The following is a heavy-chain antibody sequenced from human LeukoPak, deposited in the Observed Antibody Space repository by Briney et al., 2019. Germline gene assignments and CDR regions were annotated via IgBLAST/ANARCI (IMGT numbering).Heavy chain of an antibody. CDR2: INHSGST. CDR3: AREEMATIGGFDY. Sequence: SETLSLTCAVYGGSFSGYYWSWISQPPRKGLEWIGEINHSGSTNYNPSLKSRVTISVDTSKNQFSLKLSSVTAADTAVYYCAREEMATIGGFDYWGQGTLVTVSS. J-gene: IGHJ4*02. D-gene: IGHD5-24*01. CDR1: GGSFSGYY. V-gene: IGHV4-34*01.